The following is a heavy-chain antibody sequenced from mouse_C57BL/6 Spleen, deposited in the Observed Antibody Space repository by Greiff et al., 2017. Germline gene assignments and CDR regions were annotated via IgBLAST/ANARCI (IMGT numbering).Heavy chain of an antibody. CDR2: IYPRSGNT. D-gene: IGHD1-1*01. CDR1: GYTFTSYG. J-gene: IGHJ3*01. V-gene: IGHV1-81*01. Sequence: VHLVESGAELARPGASVKLSCKASGYTFTSYGISWVKQRTGQGLEWIGEIYPRSGNTYYNEKFKGKATLTADKSSSTAYMELRSLTSEDSAVYFCARRGITTVVVPRFAYWGQGTLVTVSA. CDR3: ARRGITTVVVPRFAY.